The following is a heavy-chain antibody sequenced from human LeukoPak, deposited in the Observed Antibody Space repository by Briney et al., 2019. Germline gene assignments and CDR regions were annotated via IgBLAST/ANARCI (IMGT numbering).Heavy chain of an antibody. V-gene: IGHV4-59*02. CDR3: AAYYYDNSGYFH. D-gene: IGHD3-22*01. CDR2: ISYIGST. CDR1: GGSVSSDF. Sequence: SETLSLTCTVSGGSVSSDFWSWIRQPPGKGLEWIGYISYIGSTNYNPSLKSRITISIDTSKNQFSLKLNSVTAADTAVYYCAAYYYDNSGYFHWGQGTLVTVSS. J-gene: IGHJ4*02.